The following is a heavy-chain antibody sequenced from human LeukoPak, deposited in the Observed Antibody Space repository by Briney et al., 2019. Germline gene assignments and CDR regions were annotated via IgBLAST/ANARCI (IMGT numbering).Heavy chain of an antibody. J-gene: IGHJ6*03. D-gene: IGHD3-16*01. CDR3: ARVRGSYSGYYYYYMGG. CDR2: INWNGGST. CDR1: GFTFDDYG. Sequence: PGGSLRLSCAPSGFTFDDYGMSWVRQAPGKGPEWVSGINWNGGSTGYADSVKGRFTISRDNAKNSLYLQMNSLTAEDTALYYCARVRGSYSGYYYYYMGGWGKGTTVTVSS. V-gene: IGHV3-20*04.